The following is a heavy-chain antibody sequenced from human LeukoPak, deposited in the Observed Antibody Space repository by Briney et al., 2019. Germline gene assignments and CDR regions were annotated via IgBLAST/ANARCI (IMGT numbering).Heavy chain of an antibody. J-gene: IGHJ4*02. CDR1: GFTFSAYH. CDR2: ISTTGTTI. CDR3: ARVWQDYSGVDY. Sequence: PGGSLRLPCAASGFTFSAYHINWVRQAPGRGLEWVSYISTTGTTIHYADTLKGRFALSTDNAKSSLYLQMNSLRDEDTAVYYCARVWQDYSGVDYWGQGTLVTVSS. V-gene: IGHV3-48*02. D-gene: IGHD2-21*01.